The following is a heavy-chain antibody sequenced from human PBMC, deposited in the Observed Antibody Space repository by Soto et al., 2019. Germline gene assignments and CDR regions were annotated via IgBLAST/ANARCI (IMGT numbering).Heavy chain of an antibody. J-gene: IGHJ4*02. D-gene: IGHD3-9*01. CDR2: IIPMLDIT. CDR1: GGTFSNHI. CDR3: ARVTIGAEMAFDY. Sequence: SVKVSCKASGGTFSNHIITWVRQAPGQGPEWMGRIIPMLDITNYAQKFQGRVTITADTSTSTVYMELSSLRSEDTAVYYCARVTIGAEMAFDYWGPGTLVTVSS. V-gene: IGHV1-69*02.